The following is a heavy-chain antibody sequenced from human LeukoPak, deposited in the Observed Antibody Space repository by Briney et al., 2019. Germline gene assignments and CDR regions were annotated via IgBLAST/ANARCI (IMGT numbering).Heavy chain of an antibody. Sequence: SETLSLTCTVSGGSLRSYYWSWIRQPPGKGLEWIGYIYYSGCTNYNPSLKSRVTISVDTSKNQFSLKMTSVTAADTAVYYCARIEGDNSLDYWGQGTLVTVSS. CDR2: IYYSGCT. D-gene: IGHD1-14*01. V-gene: IGHV4-59*08. CDR3: ARIEGDNSLDY. CDR1: GGSLRSYY. J-gene: IGHJ4*02.